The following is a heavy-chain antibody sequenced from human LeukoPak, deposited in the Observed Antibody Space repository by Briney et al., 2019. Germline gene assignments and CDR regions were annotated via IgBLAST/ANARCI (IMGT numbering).Heavy chain of an antibody. J-gene: IGHJ4*02. V-gene: IGHV4-34*01. CDR2: INHSGST. Sequence: SGGTLRLSCAASGFTFSSYGMSWVRQAPGKGLEWIGEINHSGSTNYNPSLKSRVTISVDTSKNQFSLKLSSVTAADTAVYYCAREGSSSPGKPFDYWGQGTLVTVSS. CDR3: AREGSSSPGKPFDY. D-gene: IGHD6-13*01. CDR1: GFTFSSYG.